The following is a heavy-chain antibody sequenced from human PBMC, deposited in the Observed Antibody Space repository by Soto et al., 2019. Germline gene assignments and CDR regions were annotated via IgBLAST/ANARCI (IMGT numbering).Heavy chain of an antibody. Sequence: QVHLVQSGAEVKKPGASVKVSCKASGYTFTSYGITWVRQAPGQGLEWRGWISAHNGNTDYAQKLQCRVIVTRDTSTSTAYMELRSLISDDTAVYYCARGRYGDYWGQGALVTVSS. CDR2: ISAHNGNT. D-gene: IGHD1-1*01. J-gene: IGHJ4*02. CDR3: ARGRYGDY. CDR1: GYTFTSYG. V-gene: IGHV1-18*01.